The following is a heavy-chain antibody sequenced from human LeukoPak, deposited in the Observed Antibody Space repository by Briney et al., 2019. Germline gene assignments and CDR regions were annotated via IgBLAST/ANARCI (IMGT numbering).Heavy chain of an antibody. D-gene: IGHD3-10*01. CDR3: ARLGSISY. CDR1: GYXFTGYY. CDR2: INPNSGDT. Sequence: ASVKVSCKASGYXFTGYYMHWVRQAPGQGLEWMGWINPNSGDTNYAQKFQDRVTMTRDTSINTAYMELSRLRSDDTAVYYCARLGSISYWGQGTLVTVSS. J-gene: IGHJ4*02. V-gene: IGHV1-2*02.